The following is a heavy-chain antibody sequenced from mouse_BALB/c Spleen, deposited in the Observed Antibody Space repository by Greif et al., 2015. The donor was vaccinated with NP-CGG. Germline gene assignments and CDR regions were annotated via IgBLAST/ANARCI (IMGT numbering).Heavy chain of an antibody. D-gene: IGHD1-1*01. J-gene: IGHJ4*01. V-gene: IGHV2-2*02. CDR3: ARNYYGSSYYAMDY. Sequence: VKLMESGPGLVQPSRSLSITCTVSGFSLTSYGVHWVRQSPGKGLEWLGVIWSGGSTDYNAAFISRLSISKDNSKSQVFFKMNSLQANDTAIYYCARNYYGSSYYAMDYWGQGTSVTVSS. CDR2: IWSGGST. CDR1: GFSLTSYG.